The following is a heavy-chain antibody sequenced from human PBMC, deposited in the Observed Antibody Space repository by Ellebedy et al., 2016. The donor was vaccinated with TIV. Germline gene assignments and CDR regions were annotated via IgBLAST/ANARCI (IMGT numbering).Heavy chain of an antibody. CDR2: IDYSWST. CDR3: ARRNTMIRGVSLYYFDN. Sequence: PSETLSLTCTVSGGTLNSYYWSWIRQPPGKGLEWIGHIDYSWSTNYNPSLKSRVTISIDTSKNQFSLKLSSVTAADTAVYFCARRNTMIRGVSLYYFDNWGQGTLVTVPS. V-gene: IGHV4-59*08. CDR1: GGTLNSYY. J-gene: IGHJ4*02. D-gene: IGHD3-10*01.